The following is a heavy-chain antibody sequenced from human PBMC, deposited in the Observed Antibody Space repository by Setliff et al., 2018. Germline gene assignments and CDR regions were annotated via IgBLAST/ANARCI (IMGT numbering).Heavy chain of an antibody. CDR1: GGSINNYY. CDR3: ARGNVGDSSSSDFDS. J-gene: IGHJ4*02. D-gene: IGHD6-6*01. Sequence: SETLSLPCTVSGGSINNYYWSWIRQPPGKGLEWIGEIDHSGSTNYNPSLKSRVTISVDTSKNQFSLKLSSVTAADTAVYYCARGNVGDSSSSDFDSWGQGTLVTVSS. CDR2: IDHSGST. V-gene: IGHV4-34*01.